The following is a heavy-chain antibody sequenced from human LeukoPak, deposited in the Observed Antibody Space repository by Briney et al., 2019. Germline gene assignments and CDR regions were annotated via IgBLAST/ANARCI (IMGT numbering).Heavy chain of an antibody. V-gene: IGHV3-21*01. CDR1: EFTISSYG. D-gene: IGHD6-6*01. Sequence: GGSLRLSCAASEFTISSYGMSWVRQAPGRGLEWVSSISSSSQYIYYADSVKGRFTISRDDAKNSVFLQVNSLRAEDSAVYYCARGGAYSSSDFDYWGQGTLVTVSS. J-gene: IGHJ4*02. CDR2: ISSSSQYI. CDR3: ARGGAYSSSDFDY.